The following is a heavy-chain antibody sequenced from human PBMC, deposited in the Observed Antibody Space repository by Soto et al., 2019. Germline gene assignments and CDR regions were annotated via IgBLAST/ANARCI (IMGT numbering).Heavy chain of an antibody. J-gene: IGHJ4*02. CDR1: GGSISSYY. CDR3: ARETYYDFWSGPHYFDD. D-gene: IGHD3-3*01. V-gene: IGHV4-59*01. CDR2: IYHSGTT. Sequence: SETLSLTCFVSGGSISSYYWSWIRQPPGKGLEWIGYIYHSGTTNWNPSLKSRVTFSVDTSKNQLSLKMTSLTAADTAVYYCARETYYDFWSGPHYFDDWGQGTLVTVSS.